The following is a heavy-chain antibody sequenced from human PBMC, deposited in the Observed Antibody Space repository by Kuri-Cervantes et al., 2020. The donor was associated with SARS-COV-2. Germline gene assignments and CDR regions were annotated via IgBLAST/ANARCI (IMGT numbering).Heavy chain of an antibody. V-gene: IGHV1-69*13. Sequence: SVKVSCKASNYTFTSYGISWVRQAPGQGLEWMGGIIPIFGTANYAQKFQGRVTITADESTSTAYMELSSLRSEDTAVYYCARGLRVYGMDVWGQGTTVTVSS. CDR3: ARGLRVYGMDV. CDR1: NYTFTSYG. J-gene: IGHJ6*02. CDR2: IIPIFGTA.